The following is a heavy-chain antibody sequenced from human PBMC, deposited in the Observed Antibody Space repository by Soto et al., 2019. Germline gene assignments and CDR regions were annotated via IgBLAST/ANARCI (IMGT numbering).Heavy chain of an antibody. CDR2: ISGSGGST. D-gene: IGHD6-25*01. CDR3: AKEMYSSGAYYFYFGVDV. V-gene: IGHV3-23*01. CDR1: GFTFSSYA. J-gene: IGHJ6*02. Sequence: GGSLRLSCAASGFTFSSYAMSWVRQAPGKGLEWVSAISGSGGSTYYADSVRGRFTISRDNSKNTLYLQMNSLRAEDTAVYYCAKEMYSSGAYYFYFGVDVWGQETTVTVSS.